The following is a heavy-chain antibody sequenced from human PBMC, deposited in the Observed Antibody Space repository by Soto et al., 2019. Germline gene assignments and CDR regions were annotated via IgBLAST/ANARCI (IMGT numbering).Heavy chain of an antibody. CDR1: GGSITTTKYF. V-gene: IGHV4-39*01. CDR3: ASLQVPGSFDY. D-gene: IGHD2-15*01. Sequence: QLQLQESGPGLVKPSETLSLTCSVSGGSITTTKYFWSWVRQTPGKGLEWIANIFYTGSPYNSPSLRSRATISVDTSKNQFSLKLSSVTAADTAMYYCASLQVPGSFDYWGQGILVTVS. J-gene: IGHJ4*02. CDR2: IFYTGSP.